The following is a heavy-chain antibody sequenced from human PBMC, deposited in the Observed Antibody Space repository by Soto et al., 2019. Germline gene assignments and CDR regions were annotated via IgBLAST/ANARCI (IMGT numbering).Heavy chain of an antibody. V-gene: IGHV4-30-4*01. D-gene: IGHD2-8*01. CDR2: IYYSGST. J-gene: IGHJ3*02. Sequence: SETLSLTCTVSGGSISSGDYYWSWIRQPPGKGLEWIGYIYYSGSTYYNPSLKSRVTISVDTSKNQFSLKLSSVTAADTAVYYCARDIGYCTNGVCYVAFDIWGQGTMVTVSS. CDR3: ARDIGYCTNGVCYVAFDI. CDR1: GGSISSGDYY.